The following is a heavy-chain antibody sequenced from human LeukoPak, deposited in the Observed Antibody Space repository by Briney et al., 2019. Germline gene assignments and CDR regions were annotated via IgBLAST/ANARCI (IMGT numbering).Heavy chain of an antibody. V-gene: IGHV4-59*01. J-gene: IGHJ4*02. D-gene: IGHD6-19*01. CDR1: GGSISSYY. CDR3: ARERSSGREFDY. Sequence: SETLSLTCTVSGGSISSYYWSRIRQPPGKGLEWIGYIYYSGSTNYNPSLKSRVTISVDTSKNQFSLKLSSVTAADTAVYYCARERSSGREFDYWGQGTLVTVSS. CDR2: IYYSGST.